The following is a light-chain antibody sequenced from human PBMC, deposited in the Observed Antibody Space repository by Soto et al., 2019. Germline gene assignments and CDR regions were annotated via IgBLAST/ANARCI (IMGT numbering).Light chain of an antibody. CDR1: HSVTSDY. J-gene: IGKJ1*01. CDR2: GAS. CDR3: HHYKNAPR. Sequence: LRPSTCTLSLSPGKRGTLACRASHSVTSDYLAWYQQKPGQAPRLLIYGASRCATGVPASVSGRGSGTYFTLTISILQAVDVAFCYRHHYKNAPRFGQGTKVDIK. V-gene: IGKV3-20*01.